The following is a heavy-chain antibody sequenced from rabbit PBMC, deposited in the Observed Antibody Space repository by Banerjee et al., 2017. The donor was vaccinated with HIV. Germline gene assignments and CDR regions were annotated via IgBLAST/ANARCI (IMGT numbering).Heavy chain of an antibody. CDR3: AREDGGVGGHDNNL. V-gene: IGHV1S45*01. CDR1: GIDFSGYG. CDR2: INTSSGNT. Sequence: QEQLVESGGGLVTPEGSLTLTCKASGIDFSGYGVSWVRQAPGKGLEWIACINTSSGNTVYASWAKGPFTISKTSSTTVTLQMTSLTAADTATYFCAREDGGVGGHDNNLWGQGTLVTVS. J-gene: IGHJ4*01. D-gene: IGHD2-1*01.